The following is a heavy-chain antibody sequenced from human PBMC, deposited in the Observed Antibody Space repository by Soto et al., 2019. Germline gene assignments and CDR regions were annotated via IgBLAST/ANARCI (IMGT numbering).Heavy chain of an antibody. J-gene: IGHJ6*03. CDR3: AKVVITTFGVVILGGEEDYYYYMDV. CDR2: ISGSGGST. CDR1: GFTFSSYA. D-gene: IGHD3-3*01. V-gene: IGHV3-23*01. Sequence: EVQLLESGGGLVQPGGSLRLSCAASGFTFSSYAMSWVRQAPGKGLEWVSAISGSGGSTYYADSVKGRFTISRDNSKNTLYLQMNSLRAEDTAVYYCAKVVITTFGVVILGGEEDYYYYMDVWGKGTTVTVSS.